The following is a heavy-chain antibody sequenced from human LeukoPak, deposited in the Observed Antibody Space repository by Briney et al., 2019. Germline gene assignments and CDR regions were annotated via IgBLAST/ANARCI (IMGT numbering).Heavy chain of an antibody. J-gene: IGHJ4*02. V-gene: IGHV3-7*05. CDR3: ATSGSYRFDY. CDR2: IKQDGSET. D-gene: IGHD1-26*01. Sequence: GGSLRLSCAASGFTFNNYWMSWVRQAPGKGLEWVANIKQDGSETYHVDSVQGRFTISRDNTKNSLYLQMNSLRAEDTAVYYCATSGSYRFDYWGQGTLVTVSS. CDR1: GFTFNNYW.